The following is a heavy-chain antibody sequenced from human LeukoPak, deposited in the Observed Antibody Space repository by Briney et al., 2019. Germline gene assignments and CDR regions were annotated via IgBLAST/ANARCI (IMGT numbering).Heavy chain of an antibody. Sequence: GGSLRLSCVASGFTFSSYSLAWVRQTPGKVLAWVSIIAGNNSPTFYADSVEGRFTISRDNSKNMGYLQMNSLRVEDSGVYFCARGATRATRHFDVWGRGTLVTVSS. CDR2: IAGNNSPT. CDR1: GFTFSSYS. CDR3: ARGATRATRHFDV. D-gene: IGHD2-2*01. V-gene: IGHV3-23*01. J-gene: IGHJ2*01.